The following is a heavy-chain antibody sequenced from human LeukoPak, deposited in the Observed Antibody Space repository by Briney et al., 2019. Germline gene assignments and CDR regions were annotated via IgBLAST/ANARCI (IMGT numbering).Heavy chain of an antibody. Sequence: GGSLRLSCAASGFTFSSYAMSWVRQAPGKGLEWVSAISGSGGSTYYADSVKGRFTISRDNSKNTLYLQMNSLRAEDTAVYYCARDGSEYQLLLGRFDYWGQGTLVTVSS. CDR1: GFTFSSYA. CDR3: ARDGSEYQLLLGRFDY. V-gene: IGHV3-23*01. CDR2: ISGSGGST. D-gene: IGHD2-2*01. J-gene: IGHJ4*02.